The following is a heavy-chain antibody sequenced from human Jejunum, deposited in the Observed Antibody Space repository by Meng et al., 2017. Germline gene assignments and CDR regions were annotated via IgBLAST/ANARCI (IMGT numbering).Heavy chain of an antibody. CDR3: ARRGEGGRSFDC. D-gene: IGHD3-10*01. CDR1: GGSISDYY. J-gene: IGHJ4*02. Sequence: QVKLQQWGAGLLKPSETLSLTCAVYGGSISDYYWTWIRQPPGKGLEWIGEINDSGSTNYNPSLKSRVTISVDTSKSQFYLRVSSVTAADTGVYYCARRGEGGRSFDCWGQGTLVTVSS. CDR2: INDSGST. V-gene: IGHV4-34*01.